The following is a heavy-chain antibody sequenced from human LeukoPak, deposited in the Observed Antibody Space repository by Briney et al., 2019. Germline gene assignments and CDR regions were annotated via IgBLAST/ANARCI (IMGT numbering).Heavy chain of an antibody. CDR2: MHPNSGNT. CDR1: GYTFTSYD. D-gene: IGHD5-18*01. CDR3: ARGDGGYSYGRYYYYYYGMDV. J-gene: IGHJ6*02. Sequence: ASVKVSCKASGYTFTSYDINWVRQATGQGLEWMGWMHPNSGNTGYAQKFQGRVHMTRNTSISTAYMELSSLRSEDTAVYYCARGDGGYSYGRYYYYYYGMDVWGQGTTVTVSS. V-gene: IGHV1-8*01.